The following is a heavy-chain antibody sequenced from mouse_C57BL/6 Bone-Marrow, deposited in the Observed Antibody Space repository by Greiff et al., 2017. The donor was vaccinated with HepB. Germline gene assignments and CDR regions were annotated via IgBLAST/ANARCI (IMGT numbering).Heavy chain of an antibody. D-gene: IGHD1-1*01. CDR1: GFNIKDDY. V-gene: IGHV14-4*01. CDR2: IDPENGDT. Sequence: DVQLVESGAELVRPGASVKLSCTASGFNIKDDYMHWVKQRPEQGLEWIGWIDPENGDTEYASKFQGKATITADTSSNTAYLQLSSLTSEDTAVYYCTSYYYGSSYDAMDYWGQGTSVTVSS. J-gene: IGHJ4*01. CDR3: TSYYYGSSYDAMDY.